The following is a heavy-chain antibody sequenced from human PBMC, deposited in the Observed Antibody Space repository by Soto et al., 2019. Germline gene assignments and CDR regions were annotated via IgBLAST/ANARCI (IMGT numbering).Heavy chain of an antibody. J-gene: IGHJ4*02. CDR3: AKAPGLLYSARKIDY. CDR2: ISGSGGST. CDR1: GFTFSSYA. V-gene: IGHV3-23*01. Sequence: GGSLRLSCAASGFTFSSYAMSWVRQAPGKGLEWVSAISGSGGSTYYADSVKGRFTISRDNSKNTLYLQMNSLRAEDTAVYYCAKAPGLLYSARKIDYWGQGTLVTVSS. D-gene: IGHD2-8*01.